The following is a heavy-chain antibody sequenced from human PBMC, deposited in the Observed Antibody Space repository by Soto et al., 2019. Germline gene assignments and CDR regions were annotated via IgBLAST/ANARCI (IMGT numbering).Heavy chain of an antibody. CDR1: GGSFSGYY. D-gene: IGHD2-8*02. Sequence: QVQLQQWGAGRLKPSETLSLTCAVYGGSFSGYYWTWIRQPPGTGLEWIGEINHSGSTNYNPSPKSRVTISVDTSKNQFSLKLTSVTAADTAVYYCARDKITGLFDYWGQGTLVTVSS. J-gene: IGHJ4*02. CDR3: ARDKITGLFDY. V-gene: IGHV4-34*01. CDR2: INHSGST.